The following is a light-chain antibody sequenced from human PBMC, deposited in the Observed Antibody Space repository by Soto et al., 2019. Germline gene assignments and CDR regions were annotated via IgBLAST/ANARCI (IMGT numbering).Light chain of an antibody. V-gene: IGKV3-11*01. CDR1: QSVITY. Sequence: EIVLTQSPATLSLSPGEKATLSCRASQSVITYLAWYQQKPGQAPSLLIYDASNRATGIPARFSGSGSGTDFTLTISSLEPEDFAVYYCQQRSNWPLITFGQGTRLEIK. CDR2: DAS. J-gene: IGKJ5*01. CDR3: QQRSNWPLIT.